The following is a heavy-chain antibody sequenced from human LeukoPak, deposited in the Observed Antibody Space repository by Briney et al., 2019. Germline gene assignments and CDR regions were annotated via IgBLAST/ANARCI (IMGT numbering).Heavy chain of an antibody. Sequence: GGSLSLSCAASGFTFISSEMNWVRQAPGKGLEWVSYISSRGTTIYHADSVKGRFTISRDNAKNSLSLQMNSLRAEDTAVYYCARANGDYWYHYVMDVWGQGTTVTVSS. CDR2: ISSRGTTI. J-gene: IGHJ6*02. D-gene: IGHD4-17*01. CDR3: ARANGDYWYHYVMDV. V-gene: IGHV3-48*03. CDR1: GFTFISSE.